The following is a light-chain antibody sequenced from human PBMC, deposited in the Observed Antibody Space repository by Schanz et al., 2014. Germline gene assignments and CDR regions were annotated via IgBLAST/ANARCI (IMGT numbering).Light chain of an antibody. CDR1: QSVSNN. V-gene: IGKV3-15*01. CDR3: QQFGSSPFT. J-gene: IGKJ3*01. Sequence: EIVMTQSPATLSVSPGERATLSCRASQSVSNNLAWYQQKPGQAPRLLIYAASTRATGIPARFSGSGSGTDFTLTISRLEPEDFAVYYCQQFGSSPFTFGPGTKVDIK. CDR2: AAS.